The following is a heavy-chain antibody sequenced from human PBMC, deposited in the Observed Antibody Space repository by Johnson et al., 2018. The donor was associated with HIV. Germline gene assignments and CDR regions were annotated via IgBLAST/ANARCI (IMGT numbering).Heavy chain of an antibody. J-gene: IGHJ3*02. CDR3: AKERAYIRTFDI. V-gene: IGHV3-30*18. CDR1: GFTFSSYG. CDR2: ISYDGSNK. D-gene: IGHD5-18*01. Sequence: QMQLVESGGGVVQPGRSLRLSCAASGFTFSSYGMHWVRQAPGKGLEWVAIISYDGSNKYYRDSVKGRFTISRDNSNNTLYLQMNSLRAEDTAVYYCAKERAYIRTFDIWGQGTLVTVSS.